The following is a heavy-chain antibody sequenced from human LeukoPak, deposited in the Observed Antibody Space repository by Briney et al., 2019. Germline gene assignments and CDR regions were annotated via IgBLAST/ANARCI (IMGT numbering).Heavy chain of an antibody. CDR1: GYTFTGYY. J-gene: IGHJ4*02. D-gene: IGHD3-22*01. CDR3: ARGDSSGYYDY. V-gene: IGHV1-46*01. Sequence: GASVKVSCKASGYTFTGYYIHWVRQAPGQGLEWMGIINPSGGSTNYAQNFQGRVTMTRDTSTTTVYMDLSSLRSEDTAVYYCARGDSSGYYDYWGQGTLVTVSS. CDR2: INPSGGST.